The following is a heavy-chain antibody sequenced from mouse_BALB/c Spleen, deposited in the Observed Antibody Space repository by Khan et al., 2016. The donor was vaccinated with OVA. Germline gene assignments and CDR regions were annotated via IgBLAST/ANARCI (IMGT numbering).Heavy chain of an antibody. V-gene: IGHV1S81*02. CDR1: GYTFTSYW. CDR3: ARSKKIVATYFDD. D-gene: IGHD1-1*01. CDR2: TNPTNGRT. J-gene: IGHJ2*01. Sequence: QVQLQQSGAELVKAGASVKMSCKASGYTFTSYWMHWVKQRLGQGLEWFAETNPTNGRTYYNEKFKSKATLTVDKSSSTAYMLLSGPTFEDSAVYYCARSKKIVATYFDDWGKGTTLTVAS.